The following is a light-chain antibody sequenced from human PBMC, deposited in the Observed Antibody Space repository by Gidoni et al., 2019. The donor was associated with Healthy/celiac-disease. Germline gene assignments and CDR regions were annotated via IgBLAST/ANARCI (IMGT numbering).Light chain of an antibody. CDR1: QSISSY. J-gene: IGKJ5*01. CDR2: AAS. Sequence: DIQMTQSPSSLSASVGDRVTITCRASQSISSYLNWYQQKPGKAPKLLIYAASSLQSGVPSRFSGSGSGTDFTLTISSLQPEDFATYCYQQSYSTPITFGQGTRLEIK. CDR3: QQSYSTPIT. V-gene: IGKV1-39*01.